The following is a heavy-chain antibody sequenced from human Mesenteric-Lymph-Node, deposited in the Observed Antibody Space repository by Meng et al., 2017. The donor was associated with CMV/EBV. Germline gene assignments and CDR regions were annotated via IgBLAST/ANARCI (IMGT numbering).Heavy chain of an antibody. CDR2: IKPDGSEK. J-gene: IGHJ3*01. CDR1: GFSFASYW. CDR3: ARARSMIDDFDV. V-gene: IGHV3-7*01. D-gene: IGHD3-16*01. Sequence: GESLKISCAASGFSFASYWMSWVRLAPGKGPESVAYIKPDGSEKFSEGSVKGRFTISRDNDNNSLYLQMNSLRPEDTAMYYCARARSMIDDFDVWGRGTMVTVSS.